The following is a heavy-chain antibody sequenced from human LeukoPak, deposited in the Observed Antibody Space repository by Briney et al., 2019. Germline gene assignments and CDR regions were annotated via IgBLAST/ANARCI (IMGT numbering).Heavy chain of an antibody. J-gene: IGHJ4*02. CDR1: GFTFSSYN. CDR3: TREAPTTVTTLDY. CDR2: ISSSSRTI. D-gene: IGHD4-17*01. Sequence: GGSLRLSCAASGFTFSSYNMNWVRQAPGKGLEWVSHISSSSRTIYYADPVKGRFAISRDNAKNSLYLQMNSLRAEDTAVYYCTREAPTTVTTLDYWGRGTLVTVSS. V-gene: IGHV3-48*01.